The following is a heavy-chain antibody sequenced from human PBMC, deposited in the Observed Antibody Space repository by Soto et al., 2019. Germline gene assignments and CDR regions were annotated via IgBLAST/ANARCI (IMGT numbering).Heavy chain of an antibody. J-gene: IGHJ4*02. CDR1: GFTFKSYA. Sequence: GGSLRLSCAASGFTFKSYAMNWVRQAPGKGLEWVASTPGSGGSSYYADSVKGRFTISRDNSKNTLYLDLNSLKAEDTAMYYCARGGTTGWFYFDFWGQGTQVTVSS. CDR3: ARGGTTGWFYFDF. CDR2: TPGSGGSS. D-gene: IGHD1-7*01. V-gene: IGHV3-23*01.